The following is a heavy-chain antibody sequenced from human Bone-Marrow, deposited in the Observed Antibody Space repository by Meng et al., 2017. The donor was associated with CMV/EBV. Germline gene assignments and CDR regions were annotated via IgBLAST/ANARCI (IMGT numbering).Heavy chain of an antibody. CDR3: ARGVATVTTHSPIYFDY. D-gene: IGHD4-17*01. CDR1: GGSISSYY. CDR2: IYYSGST. V-gene: IGHV4-39*07. J-gene: IGHJ4*02. Sequence: GSLRLSCTVSGGSISSYYWGWIRQPPGKGLEWIGSIYYSGSTYYNPSLKSRVTISVDTSKNQFSLKLSSVTAADTAVYYCARGVATVTTHSPIYFDYWGQGKLGT.